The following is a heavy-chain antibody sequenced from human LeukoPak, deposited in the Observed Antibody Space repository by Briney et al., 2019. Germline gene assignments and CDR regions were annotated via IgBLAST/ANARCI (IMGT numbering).Heavy chain of an antibody. CDR1: GGSISSYY. CDR3: ARDKVPSGWEKGGYYYYYMDV. J-gene: IGHJ6*03. Sequence: SETLSLTCTVSGGSISSYYWSWIRQPAGKGLEWIGRIYTSGSTNYNPSLKSRVTMSVDTSKNQFSLKLSSVTAADTAVYYCARDKVPSGWEKGGYYYYYMDVWGKGTTVTISS. D-gene: IGHD6-19*01. V-gene: IGHV4-4*07. CDR2: IYTSGST.